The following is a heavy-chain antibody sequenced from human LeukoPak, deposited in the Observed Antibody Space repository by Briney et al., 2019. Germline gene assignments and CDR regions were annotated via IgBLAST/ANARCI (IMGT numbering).Heavy chain of an antibody. V-gene: IGHV1-18*01. CDR2: ISAYNGNT. J-gene: IGHJ4*02. CDR3: ARGGLDDILTGYSPFDY. D-gene: IGHD3-9*01. CDR1: GYTFTSYG. Sequence: ASVKVSCKASGYTFTSYGISWVRQAPGQGLEWMGWISAYNGNTNYAQKLQGRVTMTTDTSTSTAYMEPRSLRSDDTAVYYCARGGLDDILTGYSPFDYWAQGTLVTVSS.